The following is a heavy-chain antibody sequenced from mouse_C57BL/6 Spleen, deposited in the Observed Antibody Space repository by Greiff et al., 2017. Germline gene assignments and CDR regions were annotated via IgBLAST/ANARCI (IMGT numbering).Heavy chain of an antibody. Sequence: QVQLQQSGAELVRPGTSVKVSCKASGYAFTNYLIEWVKQRPGQGLEWIGVINPGSGGTNYNEKCKGKATLTADKSSSTAYMQLSSLTSEDSAVYFCARRGDPYYAMDYWGQGTSVTVSS. D-gene: IGHD3-3*01. CDR1: GYAFTNYL. J-gene: IGHJ4*01. CDR2: INPGSGGT. CDR3: ARRGDPYYAMDY. V-gene: IGHV1-54*01.